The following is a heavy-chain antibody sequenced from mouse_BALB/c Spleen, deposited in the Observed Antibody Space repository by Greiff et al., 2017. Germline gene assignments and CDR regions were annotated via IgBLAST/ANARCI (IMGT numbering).Heavy chain of an antibody. CDR2: ISNGGGST. J-gene: IGHJ4*01. D-gene: IGHD3-1*01. Sequence: EVQVVESGGGLVQPGGSLKLSCAASGFTFSSYTMSWVRQTPEKRLEWVAYISNGGGSTYYPDTVKGRFTISRDNAKNTLYLQMSSLKSEDTAMYYCARQPYSSGYLGAMDYWGQGTSVTVSS. V-gene: IGHV5-12-2*01. CDR3: ARQPYSSGYLGAMDY. CDR1: GFTFSSYT.